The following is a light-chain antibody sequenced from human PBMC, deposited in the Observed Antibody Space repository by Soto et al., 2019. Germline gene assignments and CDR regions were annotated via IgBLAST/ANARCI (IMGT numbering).Light chain of an antibody. V-gene: IGKV2-30*01. CDR2: KAS. CDR1: QNLVSSDGSTC. J-gene: IGKJ2*01. Sequence: VVVTQSPLSLPVTPGQPASISCRSSQNLVSSDGSTCLHWFQQRPGQSPRRLISKASNRESGVPDRFSGSGSGTDFTLKISRVEAEDVGIYYCMQYIQWPHTFGQGTKLEIK. CDR3: MQYIQWPHT.